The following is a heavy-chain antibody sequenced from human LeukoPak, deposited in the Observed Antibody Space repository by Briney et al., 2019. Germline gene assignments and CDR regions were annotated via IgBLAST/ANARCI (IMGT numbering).Heavy chain of an antibody. D-gene: IGHD3-10*01. V-gene: IGHV3-7*01. CDR1: GFTFSTYW. CDR2: INQDASEI. Sequence: PGGSLRLSCAASGFTFSTYWMNWYRQAPGKGLEWVGNINQDASEINYVASVRGRFTISRDNAKNSLHLQMNSLRAEDTAVYYCARGITMVRGVIFYWGQGTLVTVSS. J-gene: IGHJ4*02. CDR3: ARGITMVRGVIFY.